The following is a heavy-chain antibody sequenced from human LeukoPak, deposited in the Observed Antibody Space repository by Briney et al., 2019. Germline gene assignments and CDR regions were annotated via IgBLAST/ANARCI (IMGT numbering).Heavy chain of an antibody. CDR2: ISSSSSTI. CDR3: VKGSRDGNSYDS. Sequence: GGSLRLSCAASAFTFSSYSMNWVRQAPGKGLEWVSYISSSSSTIYYADSVKGRFTVSRDNSKNTLHLQMNSLRDEDTAVYYCVKGSRDGNSYDSWGQGTLVTVSS. V-gene: IGHV3-48*02. CDR1: AFTFSSYS. D-gene: IGHD5-24*01. J-gene: IGHJ5*01.